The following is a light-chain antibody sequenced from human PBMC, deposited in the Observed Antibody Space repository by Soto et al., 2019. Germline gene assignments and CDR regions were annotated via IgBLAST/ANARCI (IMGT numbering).Light chain of an antibody. Sequence: QAVVTQPPSVSEAPRQRVTISCSGNSSNIGKNAVNWYQHLPGKAPKLLIYYDDLLPSGVSDRFSGSKSGTSASLAISGLQSDDEGDYYCAAWDDSLNVVLFGGGTKLTVL. J-gene: IGLJ3*02. CDR3: AAWDDSLNVVL. V-gene: IGLV1-36*01. CDR2: YDD. CDR1: SSNIGKNA.